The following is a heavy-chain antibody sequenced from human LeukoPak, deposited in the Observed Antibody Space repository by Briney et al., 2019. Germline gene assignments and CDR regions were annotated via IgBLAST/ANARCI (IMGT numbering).Heavy chain of an antibody. Sequence: SETLSLTCTVSGASITSYYWNWIRQPPGKGQEWLGYIYTGGTNYNPSLKSRIRMSVDKSKSQFSLMLRSVTAVDTAVYYCASLADFWTGYFDHWGQGALVTVSS. J-gene: IGHJ4*02. CDR3: ASLADFWTGYFDH. CDR2: IYTGGT. D-gene: IGHD3/OR15-3a*01. CDR1: GASITSYY. V-gene: IGHV4-59*03.